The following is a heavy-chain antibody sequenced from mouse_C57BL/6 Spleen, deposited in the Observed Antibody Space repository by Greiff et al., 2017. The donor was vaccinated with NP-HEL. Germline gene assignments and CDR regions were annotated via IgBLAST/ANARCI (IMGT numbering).Heavy chain of an antibody. CDR3: ARWGGGYDAVYAMDY. D-gene: IGHD2-2*01. Sequence: VQLQQPGTELVKPGASVKLSCKASGYTFTSYWMHWVKQRPGQGLEWIGNINPSNGGTNYNEKFKSKATLTVDKSSSTAYMQLSSLTSEDSAVYYWARWGGGYDAVYAMDYWGQGTSVTVSS. J-gene: IGHJ4*01. V-gene: IGHV1-53*01. CDR1: GYTFTSYW. CDR2: INPSNGGT.